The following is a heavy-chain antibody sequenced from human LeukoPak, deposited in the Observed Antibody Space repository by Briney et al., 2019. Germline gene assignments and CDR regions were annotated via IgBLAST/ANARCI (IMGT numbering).Heavy chain of an antibody. Sequence: GGSLRLSCAASGFTFSNYWMHWVRQVPGKGLVWVSRINDDGSATFYADSVKGRFTISRDNAKNTLFLQINSLRAEDTVVYYCAREILAPGKTHDYWGQGTLVTVSS. V-gene: IGHV3-74*01. CDR2: INDDGSAT. CDR3: AREILAPGKTHDY. J-gene: IGHJ4*02. CDR1: GFTFSNYW.